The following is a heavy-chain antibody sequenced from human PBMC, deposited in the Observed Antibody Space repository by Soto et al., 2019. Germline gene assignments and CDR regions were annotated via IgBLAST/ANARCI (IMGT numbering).Heavy chain of an antibody. Sequence: EALTVTCVASVFCVSSFALSWVRQAPGKGLEWVSGITGSGGAGYYADAVMGRFTISSDNSRNTLLLQMNSLRDDDTAVYLCAKDLSESDDFGDDGTSFDYWGRGTQVTVSS. CDR1: VFCVSSFA. V-gene: IGHV3-23*01. CDR2: ITGSGGAG. D-gene: IGHD4-17*01. J-gene: IGHJ4*02. CDR3: AKDLSESDDFGDDGTSFDY.